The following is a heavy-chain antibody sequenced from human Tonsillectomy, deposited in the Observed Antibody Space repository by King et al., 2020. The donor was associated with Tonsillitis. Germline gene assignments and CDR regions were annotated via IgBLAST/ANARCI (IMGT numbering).Heavy chain of an antibody. CDR3: ARQPGLYDSSGYPIDY. Sequence: QLQESGPGLVKPSETLSLTCTVSGGSISSSSYFWGWIRQPPGKGLEWIGSIYYSGSTYYNPSLKSRVTISVDTSKNQFSLKLSSVTAADTAVYYCARQPGLYDSSGYPIDYWGQGTLVTVSS. D-gene: IGHD3-22*01. CDR1: GGSISSSSYF. CDR2: IYYSGST. J-gene: IGHJ4*02. V-gene: IGHV4-39*01.